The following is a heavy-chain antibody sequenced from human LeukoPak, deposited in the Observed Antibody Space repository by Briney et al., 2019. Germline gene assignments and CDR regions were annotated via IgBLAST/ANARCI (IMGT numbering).Heavy chain of an antibody. D-gene: IGHD3-3*01. Sequence: ASVKVSCKASGYTFTGYYMHWVRQAPGQGLEWMGWINPNSGGTNYAQKFQGRVTMTRDTSISTAYMELSRLRSDDTAVYYCARERTGGGVVPDTLFDYWGQGTLVTVSS. CDR3: ARERTGGGVVPDTLFDY. CDR2: INPNSGGT. CDR1: GYTFTGYY. J-gene: IGHJ4*02. V-gene: IGHV1-2*02.